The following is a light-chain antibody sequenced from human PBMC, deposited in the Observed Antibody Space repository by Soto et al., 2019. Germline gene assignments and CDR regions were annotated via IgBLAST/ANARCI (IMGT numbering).Light chain of an antibody. CDR1: QSVSDN. Sequence: EIVMTQSPATLSVSPGERAIVSCRASQSVSDNLAWYQQTPGRAPRLLIYGASIRATGVPARFSGSGSGTEFTFTISSLQSVDFAVYYCQQYDYWPPYTFGQGTKVEIK. J-gene: IGKJ2*01. V-gene: IGKV3-15*01. CDR3: QQYDYWPPYT. CDR2: GAS.